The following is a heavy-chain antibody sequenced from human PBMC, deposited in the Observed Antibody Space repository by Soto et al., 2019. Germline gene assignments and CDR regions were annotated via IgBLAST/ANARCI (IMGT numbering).Heavy chain of an antibody. Sequence: GASVKVSCKASGGTFSSYAISWVRQAPGQGLEWMGGSIPIFGTANYAQKFQGRVTITADEPTSTAYMELSSLRSEDTAVYYCARDDIVVVPAAPAYGMDVWGQGTTVTVSS. CDR1: GGTFSSYA. CDR2: SIPIFGTA. J-gene: IGHJ6*02. CDR3: ARDDIVVVPAAPAYGMDV. V-gene: IGHV1-69*13. D-gene: IGHD2-2*01.